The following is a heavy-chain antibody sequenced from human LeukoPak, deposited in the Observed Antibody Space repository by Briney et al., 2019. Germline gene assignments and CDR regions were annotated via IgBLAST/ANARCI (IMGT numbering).Heavy chain of an antibody. CDR1: GFTFSTYG. CDR2: IRYDGSNK. CDR3: ARYHCSSTSCYSEVSFDY. Sequence: PGGSLRLSCAASGFTFSTYGMHWVRQAPGKGLEWVAFIRYDGSNKYYADSMKGRFTISRDNSKSTLYLQMNSLRAEDTAVFYCARYHCSSTSCYSEVSFDYWGQGTLVTVSS. D-gene: IGHD2-2*01. J-gene: IGHJ4*02. V-gene: IGHV3-30*02.